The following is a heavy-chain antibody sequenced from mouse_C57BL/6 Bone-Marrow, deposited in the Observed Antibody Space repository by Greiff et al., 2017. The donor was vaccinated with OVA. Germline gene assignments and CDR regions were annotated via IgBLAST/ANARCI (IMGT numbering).Heavy chain of an antibody. V-gene: IGHV7-3*01. CDR3: ASLHYYGSSSYWYFDV. CDR1: GFTFTDYY. J-gene: IGHJ1*03. D-gene: IGHD1-1*01. CDR2: IRNKANGYTT. Sequence: EVMLVESGGGLVQPGGSLSLSCAASGFTFTDYYMSWVRQPPGKALEWLGFIRNKANGYTTEYSASVKGRFTISRDNSQSILYLQMHALRAEDSATYYCASLHYYGSSSYWYFDVWGTGTTVTVSS.